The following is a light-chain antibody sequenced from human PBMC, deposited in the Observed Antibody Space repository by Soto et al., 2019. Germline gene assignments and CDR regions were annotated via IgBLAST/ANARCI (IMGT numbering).Light chain of an antibody. CDR1: QDITNY. CDR3: QKYNGAPWT. Sequence: DIQMTQSPSSLSASVGDRVSITCRASQDITNYLAWYQQKAGKAPKLLIYAASTLQSGVPSRFSGSGSGTDFSLTISSLQPEDVATYYCQKYNGAPWTFGQGTKVEIK. CDR2: AAS. V-gene: IGKV1-27*01. J-gene: IGKJ1*01.